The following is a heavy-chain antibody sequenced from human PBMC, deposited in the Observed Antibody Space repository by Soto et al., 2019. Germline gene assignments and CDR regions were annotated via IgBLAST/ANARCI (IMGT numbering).Heavy chain of an antibody. J-gene: IGHJ5*02. Sequence: EVQLVESGGTVIQPGEPLRLSCAASGLNVNTNYMTWVRQAPGKGLEWLSIIHGGGNKFYSDSVKGRFTISRDTSKNTVYLQMSSLTVDDTAVYYCASGPTLAARLGWNYFDPWGQGTLVTVSS. V-gene: IGHV3-53*01. CDR3: ASGPTLAARLGWNYFDP. CDR2: IHGGGNK. CDR1: GLNVNTNY. D-gene: IGHD6-6*01.